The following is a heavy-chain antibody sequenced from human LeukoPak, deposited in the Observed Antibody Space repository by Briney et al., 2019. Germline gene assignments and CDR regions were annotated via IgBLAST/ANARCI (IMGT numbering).Heavy chain of an antibody. CDR3: ARGYYSNWFDP. D-gene: IGHD3-22*01. CDR1: GGSISSYY. J-gene: IGHJ5*02. Sequence: SETLSLTCTVSGGSISSYYWSWIRQPPGKGLEWIGYIYSSGSTDYNPSLKSRVTISVDTSKNQFSLKLSSVTAADTAVYYCARGYYSNWFDPWGQGTLVTVSS. CDR2: IYSSGST. V-gene: IGHV4-59*12.